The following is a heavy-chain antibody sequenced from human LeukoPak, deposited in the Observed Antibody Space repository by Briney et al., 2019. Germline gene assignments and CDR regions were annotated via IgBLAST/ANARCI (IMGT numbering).Heavy chain of an antibody. CDR3: ATGAGTPGGNWFDP. Sequence: GASVKVSCKASGYTFTSNAMNWVRQAPGKGLEWMGGFDPEDGETIYAQKFQGRVTMTEDTSTDTAYMELSSLRSEDTAVYYCATGAGTPGGNWFDPWGQGTLVTVSS. J-gene: IGHJ5*02. CDR2: FDPEDGET. CDR1: GYTFTSNA. D-gene: IGHD1-1*01. V-gene: IGHV1-24*01.